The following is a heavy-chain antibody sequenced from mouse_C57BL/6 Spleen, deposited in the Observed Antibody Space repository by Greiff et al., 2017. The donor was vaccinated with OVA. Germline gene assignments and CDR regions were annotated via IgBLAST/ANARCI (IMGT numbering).Heavy chain of an antibody. Sequence: VQLQQPGAELVKPGASVKLSCKASGYTFTSYWMHWVKQRPGQGLEWIGMIHPNSGSTNYNEKFKSKATLTVDKSSSTAYMQLSSLTSEDSAVYYCARSSYDGYFYWYFGGWGTGTTVTV. J-gene: IGHJ1*03. V-gene: IGHV1-64*01. CDR2: IHPNSGST. CDR1: GYTFTSYW. CDR3: ARSSYDGYFYWYFGG. D-gene: IGHD2-3*01.